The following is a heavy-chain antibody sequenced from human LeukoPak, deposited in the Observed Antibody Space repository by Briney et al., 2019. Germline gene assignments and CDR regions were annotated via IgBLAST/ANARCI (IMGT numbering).Heavy chain of an antibody. CDR1: GFTFSTYW. CDR3: VRVGRVAVGYNWFDP. Sequence: PGGSLRLSCAASGFTFSTYWLTWVRQPPGKGLEWIVSIYYSGSTYSNPSLKSRVTISVDTSKNQFSLELRSVTAADTAVYYCVRVGRVAVGYNWFDPWGQGTLVTVSS. CDR2: IYYSGST. D-gene: IGHD2-15*01. V-gene: IGHV4-39*01. J-gene: IGHJ5*02.